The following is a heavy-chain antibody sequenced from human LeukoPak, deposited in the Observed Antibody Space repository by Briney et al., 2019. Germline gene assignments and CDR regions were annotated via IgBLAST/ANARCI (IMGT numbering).Heavy chain of an antibody. Sequence: SETLSLTCAVYGGSFSGYYWSWIRQPPGKGLEWIGEINHSGSTNYNPSLKSRVTISVDTSKNQFSLKLSSVTAADTAVYYCAGVMKRQLRFLEWLLADAFDIWGQGTMVTVSS. D-gene: IGHD3-3*01. CDR2: INHSGST. CDR1: GGSFSGYY. V-gene: IGHV4-34*01. CDR3: AGVMKRQLRFLEWLLADAFDI. J-gene: IGHJ3*02.